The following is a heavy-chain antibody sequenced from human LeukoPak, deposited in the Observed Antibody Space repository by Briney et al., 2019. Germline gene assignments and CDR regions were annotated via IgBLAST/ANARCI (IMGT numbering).Heavy chain of an antibody. CDR3: ASKYGMDV. V-gene: IGHV4-59*13. Sequence: PSETLSLTCTVSGGSISDYYWSWIRQPPGKGLEWLGYIYYSGSTKNNPSLKSRVTISVDTSKNQFSLKLSSVSAADTAVYYCASKYGMDVWGQGTTVTVSS. J-gene: IGHJ6*02. CDR1: GGSISDYY. CDR2: IYYSGST.